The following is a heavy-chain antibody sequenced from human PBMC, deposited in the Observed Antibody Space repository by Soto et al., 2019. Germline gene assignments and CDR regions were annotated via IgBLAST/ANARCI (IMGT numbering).Heavy chain of an antibody. Sequence: SETLSLTCTVSGGSISRYYWSWIRQPPGKGLEWIGYIYYSGSTNYNPSLKSRVTISVDTSKNQFSLKLSSVTAADTAVYYCAREGGYDSRRFYYGMDVWGQGTTVTVSS. CDR2: IYYSGST. V-gene: IGHV4-59*01. J-gene: IGHJ6*02. CDR1: GGSISRYY. D-gene: IGHD5-12*01. CDR3: AREGGYDSRRFYYGMDV.